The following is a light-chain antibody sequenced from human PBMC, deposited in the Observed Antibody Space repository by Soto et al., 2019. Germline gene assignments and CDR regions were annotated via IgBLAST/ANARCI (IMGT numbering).Light chain of an antibody. CDR1: SSDVGSYNL. CDR2: DVS. J-gene: IGLJ1*01. V-gene: IGLV2-14*02. Sequence: QSVLTQPASVSGSPGQSITISCTGTSSDVGSYNLVSWYQQHPGKAPKLMIYDVSNRPSGASSRFSGSKSDNTASLTISGLQAEDEADYYCSSYTTSSTEIFGTGTKVTVL. CDR3: SSYTTSSTEI.